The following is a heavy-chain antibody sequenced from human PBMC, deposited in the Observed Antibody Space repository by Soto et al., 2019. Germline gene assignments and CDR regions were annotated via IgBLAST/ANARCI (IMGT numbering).Heavy chain of an antibody. CDR1: GGPFSSFA. V-gene: IGHV1-69*06. CDR2: IIPIFGTA. CDR3: ATPPTGYYGSGSYPFDP. D-gene: IGHD3-10*01. J-gene: IGHJ5*02. Sequence: SVKVSFKTSGGPFSSFAISLVRQAPGQGLEWMGGIIPIFGTANYAQKFQGRVTITADKSTSTAYMELSSLRSEDTAVYYCATPPTGYYGSGSYPFDPWGQGTMVTVSS.